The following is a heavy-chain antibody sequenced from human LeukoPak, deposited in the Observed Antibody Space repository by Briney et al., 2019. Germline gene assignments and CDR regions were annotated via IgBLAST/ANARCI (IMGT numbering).Heavy chain of an antibody. CDR1: GFAVSNNY. J-gene: IGHJ5*02. CDR3: ARARCDTCGYGS. V-gene: IGHV3-66*02. D-gene: IGHD3-22*01. CDR2: IYDGGHT. Sequence: GSLRLSCAASGFAVSNNYMSWVRQAPGKGLEWVAVIYDGGHTDYADSVKGRFTISRDSSKNTLYLQMNSLRPEDTAAYYCARARCDTCGYGSWGQGTLVTVYS.